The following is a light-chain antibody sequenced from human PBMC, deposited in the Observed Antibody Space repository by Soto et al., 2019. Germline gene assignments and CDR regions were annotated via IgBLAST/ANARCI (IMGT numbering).Light chain of an antibody. J-gene: IGLJ2*01. CDR2: RNN. CDR1: SSNIGSNY. CDR3: AAWDDSLSVP. Sequence: QSVLTQPPSASGTPGQRVTISCSGSSSNIGSNYVYWYQQLPGTAPKLLIYRNNQRPSGVPDRFSGSKSGTSASLAISGLRSEDEADYYCAAWDDSLSVPFGGVTKLTVL. V-gene: IGLV1-47*01.